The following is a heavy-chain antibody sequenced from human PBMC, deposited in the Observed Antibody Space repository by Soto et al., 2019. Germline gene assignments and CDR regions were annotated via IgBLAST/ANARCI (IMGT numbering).Heavy chain of an antibody. V-gene: IGHV3-7*01. CDR3: ARDIGFDYVN. D-gene: IGHD3-16*01. CDR1: EFNVMSYW. Sequence: LRLSCAVSEFNVMSYWMSWVRQAPGKGLEWVASIKEDGSEIYYLQSVRGRFTISRDSAGNALHLAMNYLSAEDTGVYFCARDIGFDYVNWGQGTLVTVSS. J-gene: IGHJ4*02. CDR2: IKEDGSEI.